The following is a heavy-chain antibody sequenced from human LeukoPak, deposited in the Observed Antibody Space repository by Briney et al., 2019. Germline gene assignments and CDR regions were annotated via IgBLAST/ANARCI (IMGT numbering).Heavy chain of an antibody. Sequence: GGSLRLSCVASGFTFRSYSLHWVRQAPGKGLEWVAVISFDGSHQYFADSVKGRFTISRDNSNNTLYLQMNSLRAEDTAVYYCATPLISISSTTYYNYFGYWGQGALVTVSS. CDR1: GFTFRSYS. CDR3: ATPLISISSTTYYNYFGY. D-gene: IGHD2-2*01. CDR2: ISFDGSHQ. J-gene: IGHJ4*02. V-gene: IGHV3-30*04.